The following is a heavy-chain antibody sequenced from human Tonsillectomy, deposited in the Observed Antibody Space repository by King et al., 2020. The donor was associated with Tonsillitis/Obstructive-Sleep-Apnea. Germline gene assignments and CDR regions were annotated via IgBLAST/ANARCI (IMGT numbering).Heavy chain of an antibody. CDR2: ITADNGNT. CDR3: RIVGGYDPYYFDY. Sequence: QLVQSGPEVKKPGASVKVSCTASGATFTKYGFSWVRQAPGQGLEWMGWITADNGNTSYAQNLQGSVTMTANKSTATAYMELSSLRVDDTAVYYGRIVGGYDPYYFDYWGQGTRVTVSS. J-gene: IGHJ4*02. CDR1: GATFTKYG. D-gene: IGHD5-12*01. V-gene: IGHV1-18*01.